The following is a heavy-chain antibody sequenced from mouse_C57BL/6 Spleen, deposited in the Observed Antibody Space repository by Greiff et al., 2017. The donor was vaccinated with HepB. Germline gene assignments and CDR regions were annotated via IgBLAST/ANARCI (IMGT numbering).Heavy chain of an antibody. CDR1: GYAFSSSW. V-gene: IGHV1-82*01. J-gene: IGHJ3*01. Sequence: QVQLQQSGPELVKPGASVKISCKASGYAFSSSWMNWVKQRPGKGLEWIGRIYPGDGDTNYNGKFKGKATLTADKSSSTAYMQLSSLTSEDSAVYFCARSQTAQARGGFAYWGQGTLVTVSA. D-gene: IGHD3-2*02. CDR2: IYPGDGDT. CDR3: ARSQTAQARGGFAY.